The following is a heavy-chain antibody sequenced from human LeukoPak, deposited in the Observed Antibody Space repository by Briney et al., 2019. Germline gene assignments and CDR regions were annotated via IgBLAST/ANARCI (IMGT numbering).Heavy chain of an antibody. D-gene: IGHD5-24*01. CDR1: GFPFTDFY. J-gene: IGHJ4*02. Sequence: ASVKVSCKASGFPFTDFYIHWVRQAPGQGLEWMGEINLRTGGTKYVKNLQGRVTMTRDTSITTAYVELSRLTSGDTAMYYCARDSASESHAYTFDYWGQGVLVTVSS. CDR3: ARDSASESHAYTFDY. V-gene: IGHV1-2*02. CDR2: INLRTGGT.